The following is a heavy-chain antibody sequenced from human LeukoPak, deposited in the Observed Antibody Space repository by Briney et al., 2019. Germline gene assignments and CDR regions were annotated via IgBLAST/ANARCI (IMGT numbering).Heavy chain of an antibody. CDR1: GGTFSSYA. CDR3: ACPRQIYYYYGMDV. Sequence: SVKVSCEASGGTFSSYAISWVRQAPGQGLEWMGGIIPIFGTANYAQKFQGRVTITADESTSTAYMELSSLRSEDTAVYYCACPRQIYYYYGMDVWGQGTTVTVSS. V-gene: IGHV1-69*01. J-gene: IGHJ6*02. CDR2: IIPIFGTA.